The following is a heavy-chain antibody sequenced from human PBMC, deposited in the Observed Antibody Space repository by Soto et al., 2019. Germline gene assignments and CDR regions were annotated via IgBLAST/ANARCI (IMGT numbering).Heavy chain of an antibody. Sequence: SETLSLTCTVSGGFISSGGYYWSWIRQHPGKGLEWIGYIYYSGSTYYNPSLKSRVTISVDTSKNQFSLKLSSVTAADTAVYYCARGVAAAGRGYNWFDPWGQGTLVTVSS. CDR2: IYYSGST. D-gene: IGHD6-13*01. CDR1: GGFISSGGYY. CDR3: ARGVAAAGRGYNWFDP. J-gene: IGHJ5*02. V-gene: IGHV4-31*03.